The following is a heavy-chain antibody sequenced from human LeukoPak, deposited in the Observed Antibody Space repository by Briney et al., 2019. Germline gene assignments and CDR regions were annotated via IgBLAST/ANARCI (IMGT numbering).Heavy chain of an antibody. Sequence: PGGSLRLSCAASGFTFSSYWMSWVRQAPGKGLEWVANIKQDGSEKYYVDSVKGRFTISRDNAKNSLYLQMNSLRAEDTAVYYCAREGVGATTSPLLGPYNWFDPWGQGTLVTVSS. CDR3: AREGVGATTSPLLGPYNWFDP. CDR2: IKQDGSEK. J-gene: IGHJ5*02. D-gene: IGHD1-26*01. CDR1: GFTFSSYW. V-gene: IGHV3-7*01.